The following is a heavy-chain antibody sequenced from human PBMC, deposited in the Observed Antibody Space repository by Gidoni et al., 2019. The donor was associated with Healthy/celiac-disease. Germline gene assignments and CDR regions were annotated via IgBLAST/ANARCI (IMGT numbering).Heavy chain of an antibody. Sequence: EVQLVESGGGLVKPGGSLRLSCAACGFTFSSYSMNWVRQAPGKGLEWVSSISSSSSYICYADSVKGRFTISRDNAKNSLYLQMNSLRAEDTAVYYCARDQGSGSYFDWGQGTLVTVSS. CDR3: ARDQGSGSYFD. D-gene: IGHD1-26*01. CDR2: ISSSSSYI. V-gene: IGHV3-21*01. CDR1: GFTFSSYS. J-gene: IGHJ4*02.